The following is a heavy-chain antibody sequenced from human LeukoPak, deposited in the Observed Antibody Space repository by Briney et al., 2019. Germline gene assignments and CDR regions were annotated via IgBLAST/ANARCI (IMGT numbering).Heavy chain of an antibody. CDR1: GFTFSSYS. CDR2: ISSSSSYI. CDR3: ARDGMRAFDI. Sequence: GGALRLSCRASGFTFSSYSINWVRQAPEKGLEWVSSISSSSSYIYYADSVKGRCTISRDNAKNSLYLQMNSLRAEDTAVYYCARDGMRAFDIWGQGTMVTVSS. J-gene: IGHJ3*02. V-gene: IGHV3-21*01.